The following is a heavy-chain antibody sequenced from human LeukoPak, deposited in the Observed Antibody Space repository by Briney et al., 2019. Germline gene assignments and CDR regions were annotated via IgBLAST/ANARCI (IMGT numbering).Heavy chain of an antibody. D-gene: IGHD5-18*01. J-gene: IGHJ6*03. V-gene: IGHV4-59*01. CDR2: ISYSGST. CDR1: GGSFSGYY. Sequence: SETLSLTCAVYGGSFSGYYWTWIRQAPGKGLEWIGYISYSGSTNYNPSLKSRVTISVDTSKNQFSLKLTSVTAADTAVYYCARTNTAMGIYYYYYMDVWGKGTTVTVSS. CDR3: ARTNTAMGIYYYYYMDV.